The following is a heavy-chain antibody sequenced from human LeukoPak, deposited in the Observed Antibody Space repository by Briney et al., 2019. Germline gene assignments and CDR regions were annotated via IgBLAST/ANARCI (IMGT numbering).Heavy chain of an antibody. D-gene: IGHD6-13*01. Sequence: ASETLSLTCTVSGGSISSSSYYWGWIRQPPGKGLEWIGSIYYSGSTYYNPSLKSRVTISVDTSKNQFSLKLSSVTAADTAVYYCARGFSSSWGGDYWGQGTLVTVSS. CDR1: GGSISSSSYY. CDR3: ARGFSSSWGGDY. CDR2: IYYSGST. V-gene: IGHV4-39*07. J-gene: IGHJ4*02.